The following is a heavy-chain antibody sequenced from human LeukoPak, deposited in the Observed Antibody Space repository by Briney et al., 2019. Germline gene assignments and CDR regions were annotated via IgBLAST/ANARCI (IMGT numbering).Heavy chain of an antibody. CDR2: IKQDGSEK. V-gene: IGHV3-7*01. CDR1: GFTFSSYW. J-gene: IGHJ5*02. Sequence: GGSLRLSCVASGFTFSSYWMSWVRQAPGKGLEWVANIKQDGSEKYYVDSVKGRFTISRDNAKNSLSLQMNSLRAEDTAVYYCARDLDTYDILTGYVSWGQGTLVTVSS. D-gene: IGHD3-9*01. CDR3: ARDLDTYDILTGYVS.